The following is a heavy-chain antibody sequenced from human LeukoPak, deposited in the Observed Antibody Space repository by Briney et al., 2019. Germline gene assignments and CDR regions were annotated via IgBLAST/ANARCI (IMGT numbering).Heavy chain of an antibody. D-gene: IGHD1-14*01. CDR3: LRQGPGNPPR. Sequence: GGSLRLSCAASGFGVSSNDMSWVRQAPGKGLEWVSLIYAGGGSRAYYADSVRGRFTGSRHDSKNTLDLQRISLRVDDTAMYYCLRQGPGNPPRWGQGALVTVSS. V-gene: IGHV3-53*04. CDR1: GFGVSSND. CDR2: IYAGGGSRA. J-gene: IGHJ4*02.